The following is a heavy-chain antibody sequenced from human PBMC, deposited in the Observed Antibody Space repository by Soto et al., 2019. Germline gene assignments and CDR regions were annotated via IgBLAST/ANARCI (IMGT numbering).Heavy chain of an antibody. J-gene: IGHJ3*02. D-gene: IGHD2-2*01. Sequence: QMQLQESGPGLVKPSETLSLTCTVSGGFISSGTYYWGWIRQPPGKGLELIGSFYNSERKYYNPSLKSRVSISVDMSKPQFSLTLISATAADTAVYYCATIVPAGLRSDSFDIWGQGTMVTVFS. CDR1: GGFISSGTYY. CDR3: ATIVPAGLRSDSFDI. V-gene: IGHV4-39*01. CDR2: FYNSERK.